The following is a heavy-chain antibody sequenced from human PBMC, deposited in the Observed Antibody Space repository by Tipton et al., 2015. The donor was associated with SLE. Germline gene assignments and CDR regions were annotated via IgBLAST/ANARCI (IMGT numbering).Heavy chain of an antibody. Sequence: QLVQSGAEVKKPGASVKVSCKASGYTTTSYGLHWMRQDPGQRLEWMGWVNSGNGHTEYSQNFQGRVTIAMDTSARTAYMELSSLRSEDTAAYYCAREAHEGDWFDPWGQGTLVTVSS. J-gene: IGHJ5*02. D-gene: IGHD3-16*01. CDR2: VNSGNGHT. CDR1: GYTTTSYG. CDR3: AREAHEGDWFDP. V-gene: IGHV1-3*01.